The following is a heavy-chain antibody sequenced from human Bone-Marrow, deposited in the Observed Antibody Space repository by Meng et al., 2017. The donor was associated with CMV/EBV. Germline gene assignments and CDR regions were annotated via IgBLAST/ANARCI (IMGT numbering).Heavy chain of an antibody. V-gene: IGHV1-69*05. Sequence: SVKVSCKASGGTFSSYAISWVRQAPGQGLEWMGGIIPIFGTANYAQKFQGRVTITTDESTSTAYMELSSLRSEDTAVYYCARDGDYDSHFGVDVWGQGTTVTVSS. J-gene: IGHJ6*02. CDR2: IIPIFGTA. CDR3: ARDGDYDSHFGVDV. D-gene: IGHD3-3*01. CDR1: GGTFSSYA.